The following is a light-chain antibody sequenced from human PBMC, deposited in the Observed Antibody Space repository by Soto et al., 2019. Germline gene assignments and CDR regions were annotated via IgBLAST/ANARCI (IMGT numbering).Light chain of an antibody. Sequence: DIQMTQSPSALSASVGDTVTVTCRASQAIGDHLAWFQQQPGKVPQRLIYSVSTLHTGAPSRFSGSGSETDFTLTITNLQPEDFASYFCLQHYTYPPTFCGGT. J-gene: IGKJ4*01. V-gene: IGKV1-17*03. CDR2: SVS. CDR1: QAIGDH. CDR3: LQHYTYPPT.